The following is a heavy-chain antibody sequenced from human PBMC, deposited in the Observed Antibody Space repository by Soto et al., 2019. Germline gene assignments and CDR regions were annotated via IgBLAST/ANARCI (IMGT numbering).Heavy chain of an antibody. Sequence: PGGCLRLSCAASVFIFSTYSMHWVRQAPGKGLEWVSSISGSLGYVHYADSVKGRFTVSRDNIGTSLYLQMNSLRAEDTAVYYCAREGVHNYNEYNLDNWGLGTLVTVSS. CDR1: VFIFSTYS. V-gene: IGHV3-21*01. CDR2: ISGSLGYV. CDR3: AREGVHNYNEYNLDN. D-gene: IGHD4-4*01. J-gene: IGHJ4*02.